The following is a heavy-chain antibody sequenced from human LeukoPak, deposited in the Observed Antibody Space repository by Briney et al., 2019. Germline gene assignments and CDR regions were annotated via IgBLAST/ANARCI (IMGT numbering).Heavy chain of an antibody. CDR1: GGSISSYY. Sequence: SETLSLTCTVSGGSISSYYWSWIRQPAGKGLEWIGRIDSSRNTNYNPSLQSRVTMSLDTSKNQFSLKLSSVTAADTAVYYCARERIAAHYWGQGTLVTVST. CDR2: IDSSRNT. CDR3: ARERIAAHY. J-gene: IGHJ4*02. V-gene: IGHV4-4*07. D-gene: IGHD6-6*01.